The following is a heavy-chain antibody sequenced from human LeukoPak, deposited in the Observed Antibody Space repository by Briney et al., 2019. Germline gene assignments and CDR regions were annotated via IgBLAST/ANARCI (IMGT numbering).Heavy chain of an antibody. CDR2: INHSGST. CDR1: GGSFSGYY. Sequence: SETLSLTCAVYGGSFSGYYWSWIRQPPGKGLEWIGEINHSGSTNYNPSLKSQVTISVDTSKNQFSLKLSSVTAADTAVYYCASASIAALDYWGPGTLVTVSS. CDR3: ASASIAALDY. D-gene: IGHD2-15*01. V-gene: IGHV4-34*01. J-gene: IGHJ4*02.